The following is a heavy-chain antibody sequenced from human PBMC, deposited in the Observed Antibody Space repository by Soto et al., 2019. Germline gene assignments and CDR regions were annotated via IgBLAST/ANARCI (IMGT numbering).Heavy chain of an antibody. CDR2: ISGSGGST. CDR3: AKDLYLWDIVLMVYDSFDY. D-gene: IGHD2-8*01. Sequence: GGSLRLSCAASGFTFSSYAMSWVRQAPGKGLEWVSAISGSGGSTYYADSVKGRFTISRDNSKNTLYLQMNSLRAEDTAVYYCAKDLYLWDIVLMVYDSFDYWGQGTLVTVSS. V-gene: IGHV3-23*01. CDR1: GFTFSSYA. J-gene: IGHJ4*02.